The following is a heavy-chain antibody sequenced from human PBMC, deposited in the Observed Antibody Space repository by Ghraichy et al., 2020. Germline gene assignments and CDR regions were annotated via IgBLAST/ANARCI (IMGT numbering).Heavy chain of an antibody. Sequence: GGSLRLSCAASGFTFSSYAMSWVRQAPGKGLEWVSAISGSGGSTYYADSVKGRFTISRDNSKNTLYLQMNSLRAEDTAVYYCAKGGYYDILTGYYEYNWFDPWGQGTLVTFSS. D-gene: IGHD3-9*01. CDR3: AKGGYYDILTGYYEYNWFDP. CDR1: GFTFSSYA. V-gene: IGHV3-23*01. J-gene: IGHJ5*02. CDR2: ISGSGGST.